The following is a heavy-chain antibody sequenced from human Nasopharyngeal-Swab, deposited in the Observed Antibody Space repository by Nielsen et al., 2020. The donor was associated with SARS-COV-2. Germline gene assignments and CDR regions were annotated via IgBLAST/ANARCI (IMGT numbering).Heavy chain of an antibody. J-gene: IGHJ5*02. Sequence: WIRQPPGKGLEWIGSIYYSGSTYYNPSLKSRVTISVDTSKNQFSLKLSSVTAADTAVYYCASSPFRITIFGVVIGNWFDPWGQGILGTVSS. D-gene: IGHD3-3*01. CDR3: ASSPFRITIFGVVIGNWFDP. CDR2: IYYSGST. V-gene: IGHV4-39*01.